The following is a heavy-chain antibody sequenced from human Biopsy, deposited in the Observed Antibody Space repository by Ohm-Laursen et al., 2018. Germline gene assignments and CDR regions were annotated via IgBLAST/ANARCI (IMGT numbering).Heavy chain of an antibody. J-gene: IGHJ3*01. CDR1: GFILNNYG. D-gene: IGHD3-9*01. V-gene: IGHV3-9*01. Sequence: SLRLSCAASGFILNNYGLSWVRQAPGKGLEWVSRISWNSGSIGYVDSVKGRFTISRDNAKNSLYLQMNSLKAEDTALYYCARGYYDIGTGYHYDVFDFWGRGTLATVSS. CDR3: ARGYYDIGTGYHYDVFDF. CDR2: ISWNSGSI.